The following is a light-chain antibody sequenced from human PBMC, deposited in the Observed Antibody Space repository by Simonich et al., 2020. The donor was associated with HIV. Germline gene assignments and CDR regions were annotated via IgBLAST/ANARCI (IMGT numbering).Light chain of an antibody. CDR1: QGISSY. J-gene: IGKJ1*01. Sequence: IQLTQSPSFLSASVGDRVTITCRASQGISSYLAWYQQQPGKAPKLLIYAASTLQSGVPSRFSGSGSGTEFTLTISSLQPEDYATYYCQQYNSYSWTFGQGTKVEIK. V-gene: IGKV1-9*01. CDR3: QQYNSYSWT. CDR2: AAS.